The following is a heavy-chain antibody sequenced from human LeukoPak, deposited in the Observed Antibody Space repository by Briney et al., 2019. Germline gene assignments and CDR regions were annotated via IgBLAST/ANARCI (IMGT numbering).Heavy chain of an antibody. J-gene: IGHJ4*02. CDR1: GYTFTSYA. Sequence: RASVTVSCKASGYTFTSYAMNWVRQAPGQGLEWMGWINTNTGNPTYAQGFTGRFVFSLETSVSTAYLQISSLKAEDTAVYYCAGDEGYCSGGSCYSFPFDYWGQGTLVTVSS. D-gene: IGHD2-15*01. CDR2: INTNTGNP. V-gene: IGHV7-4-1*02. CDR3: AGDEGYCSGGSCYSFPFDY.